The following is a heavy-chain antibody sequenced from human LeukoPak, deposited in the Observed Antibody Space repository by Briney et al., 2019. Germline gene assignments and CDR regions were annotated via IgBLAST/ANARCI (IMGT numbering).Heavy chain of an antibody. V-gene: IGHV3-23*01. CDR1: NFTFGVYA. CDR2: ISASGDKT. D-gene: IGHD4-17*01. Sequence: QAGGSLRLSCAASNFTFGVYAMSWVRQAPGKGLEWISLISASGDKTYYADSVKGRFTVSRDNSRNTTYLQMDSLRAEDTAVYYCAKDRDGDFYFYMAVWGTGTTVIVSS. CDR3: AKDRDGDFYFYMAV. J-gene: IGHJ6*03.